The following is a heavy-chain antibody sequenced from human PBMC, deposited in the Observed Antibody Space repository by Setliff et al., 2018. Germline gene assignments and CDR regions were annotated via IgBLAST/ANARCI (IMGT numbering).Heavy chain of an antibody. Sequence: SVKVSCKASGYTFTYRYLHWVRQAPGQALGWMGWITPFNGNTNYAQKFQGRVTITTDESTSTAYMELSSLRSEDTAVYYCARGGESGSWLRHFDYWGQGTLVTVSS. CDR1: GYTFTYRY. CDR3: ARGGESGSWLRHFDY. D-gene: IGHD2-15*01. CDR2: ITPFNGNT. J-gene: IGHJ4*02. V-gene: IGHV1-45*02.